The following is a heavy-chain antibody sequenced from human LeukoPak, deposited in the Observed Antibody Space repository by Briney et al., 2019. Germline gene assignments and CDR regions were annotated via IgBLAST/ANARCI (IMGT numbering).Heavy chain of an antibody. CDR1: GGSFSGYY. CDR2: IYYSGST. V-gene: IGHV4-34*01. J-gene: IGHJ5*02. Sequence: SETLSLTCAVYGGSFSGYYWSWIRQPPGKGLEWIGSIYYSGSTYYNPSLKSRVTISVDTSKNQFSLKLSSVTAADTAVYYCARLQVGSYYDSSGYWWFDPWGQGTLVTVSS. CDR3: ARLQVGSYYDSSGYWWFDP. D-gene: IGHD3-22*01.